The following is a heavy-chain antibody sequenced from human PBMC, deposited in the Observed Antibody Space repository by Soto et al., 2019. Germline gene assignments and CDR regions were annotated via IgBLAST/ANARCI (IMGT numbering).Heavy chain of an antibody. CDR2: IYYSGST. CDR3: ARGPIAVAGLDY. Sequence: PSETLSLTCTVSGGSISSGDYYWSWIRQPPGKGLEWIGYIYYSGSTYYNPSLKSRVTISVDTSKNQFSLKLSSVTAADTAVYYCARGPIAVAGLDYWGQGTLVTVS. CDR1: GGSISSGDYY. D-gene: IGHD6-19*01. J-gene: IGHJ4*02. V-gene: IGHV4-30-4*01.